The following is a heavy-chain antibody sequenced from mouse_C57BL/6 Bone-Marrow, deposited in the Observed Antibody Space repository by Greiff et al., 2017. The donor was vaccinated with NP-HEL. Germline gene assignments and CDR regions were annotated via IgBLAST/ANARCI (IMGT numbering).Heavy chain of an antibody. CDR1: GYTFTSYW. CDR2: IYPSDSET. D-gene: IGHD1-1*01. J-gene: IGHJ2*01. V-gene: IGHV1-61*01. CDR3: ARSLSYGSSSYYFDY. Sequence: QVQLQQPGAELVRPGSSVKLSCKASGYTFTSYWMDWVKQRPGQGLEWIGNIYPSDSETHYNQKFKDKATLTVDKSSSTAYMQLSSLTSEDSAVYYCARSLSYGSSSYYFDYWGQGTTLTVSS.